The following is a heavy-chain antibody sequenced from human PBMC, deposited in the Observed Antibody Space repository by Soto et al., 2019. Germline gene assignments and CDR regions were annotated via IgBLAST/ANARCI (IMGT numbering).Heavy chain of an antibody. J-gene: IGHJ6*02. V-gene: IGHV4-30-4*01. CDR2: IYYSGST. CDR3: ARVSNCISTSCLGAGEYYYYGMDV. D-gene: IGHD2-2*01. Sequence: QVQLQESGPGLVKPSQTLSLTCTVSGGSISSGDYYWSWIRQPPGKGLEWIGYIYYSGSTYYNPSLKSRVTISVDTSKNQFSLKLSSVTAADTAVYYCARVSNCISTSCLGAGEYYYYGMDVWGQGTTVTVSS. CDR1: GGSISSGDYY.